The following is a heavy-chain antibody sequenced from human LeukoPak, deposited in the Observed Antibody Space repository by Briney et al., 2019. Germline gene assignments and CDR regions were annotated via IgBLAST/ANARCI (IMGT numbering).Heavy chain of an antibody. Sequence: GESLKISCKDSGDSFTSYWIGWVRQMPGKGLEWMGIIYPGDSDTRYSPSFQGQVTFSADKSISTAYLQWSSLKASDTAMYYCARRVYSSGWYWFDPWGQGTLVTVSS. V-gene: IGHV5-51*01. CDR1: GDSFTSYW. J-gene: IGHJ5*02. CDR2: IYPGDSDT. CDR3: ARRVYSSGWYWFDP. D-gene: IGHD6-19*01.